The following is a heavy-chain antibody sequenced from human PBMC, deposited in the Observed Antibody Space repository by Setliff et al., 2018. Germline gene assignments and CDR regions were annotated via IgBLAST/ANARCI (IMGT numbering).Heavy chain of an antibody. Sequence: PSETLSLTCTVSGGSISSSSYYRGWIRQPPGKGLEWIGSIYYSGSTYYNPSLKSRVTISVDTSKNQFSLKLSSVTAADTAVYYCARGYYYGSGTDYWGQGTLVTVSS. D-gene: IGHD3-10*01. CDR2: IYYSGST. V-gene: IGHV4-39*07. J-gene: IGHJ4*02. CDR1: GGSISSSSYY. CDR3: ARGYYYGSGTDY.